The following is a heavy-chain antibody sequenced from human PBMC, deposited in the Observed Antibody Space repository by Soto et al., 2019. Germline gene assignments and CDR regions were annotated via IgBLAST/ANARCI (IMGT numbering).Heavy chain of an antibody. Sequence: QVQLVESGGGVVQPGRSLRLSCAASGFTFSSYGMHWVRQAPGKGLEWVAVISYDGSNKYYADSVKGRFTISRDNSKNTLYLQMTSLRAEDTAVYYCAKEVSKNYFDYLGQGTLVTVSS. J-gene: IGHJ4*02. CDR2: ISYDGSNK. D-gene: IGHD1-20*01. CDR3: AKEVSKNYFDY. V-gene: IGHV3-30*18. CDR1: GFTFSSYG.